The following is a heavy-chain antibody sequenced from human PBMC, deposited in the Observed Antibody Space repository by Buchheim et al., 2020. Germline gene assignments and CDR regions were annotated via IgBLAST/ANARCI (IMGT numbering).Heavy chain of an antibody. CDR1: GFTFSSYA. D-gene: IGHD6-6*01. Sequence: EVQLLESGGGLVQPGGSLRLSCAASGFTFSSYAMSWVRQAPGKGLEWVSASTVNGDSTFYADSVRGRFTISRDISKDTLYLEMNSLRAEDTAIYYCAKDGGSSHYWYFDLWGRGTL. J-gene: IGHJ2*01. V-gene: IGHV3-23*01. CDR2: STVNGDST. CDR3: AKDGGSSHYWYFDL.